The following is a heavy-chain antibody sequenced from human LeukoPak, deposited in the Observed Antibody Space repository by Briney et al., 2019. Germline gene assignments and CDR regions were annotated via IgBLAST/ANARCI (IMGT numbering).Heavy chain of an antibody. D-gene: IGHD2-2*01. CDR1: GYSISSGYY. Sequence: SETLSLTCTVSGYSISSGYYWGWIRQPPGKGLEWIGSIYHSGSTYYNPSLKSRVTISVDTSKNQFSLKLSSVTAADTAVYYCARVGNCSSTSCNGWFDPWGQGTLVTVSS. CDR3: ARVGNCSSTSCNGWFDP. J-gene: IGHJ5*02. CDR2: IYHSGST. V-gene: IGHV4-38-2*02.